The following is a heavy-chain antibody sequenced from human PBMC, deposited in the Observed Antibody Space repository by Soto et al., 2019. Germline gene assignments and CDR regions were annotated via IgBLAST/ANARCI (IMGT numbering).Heavy chain of an antibody. Sequence: EVQLLESGGGLVQPGGSLRLSCAASGFTFSSYAMSWVRQAPGKGLEWVSAISGSGGSTYYADSVKGRFTISRDNSKNTLYLQMNSLRAEDTAVYYCAKDRYGCIAVAGTACYFDYWGQGTLVTVSS. CDR1: GFTFSSYA. D-gene: IGHD6-19*01. V-gene: IGHV3-23*01. J-gene: IGHJ4*02. CDR2: ISGSGGST. CDR3: AKDRYGCIAVAGTACYFDY.